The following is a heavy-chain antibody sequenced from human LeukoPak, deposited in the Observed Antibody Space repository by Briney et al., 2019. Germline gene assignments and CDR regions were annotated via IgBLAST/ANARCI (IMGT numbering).Heavy chain of an antibody. D-gene: IGHD6-19*01. Sequence: GGSLRLSCAASGFTFSNFPIHWVRQAPGKGLECVAIMSYDENTKYYADSVRGRFTASRDGSKNTVYLYMNSLRPEDTAVYYCASWYSSGWYPREYWGQGTLVTVSS. J-gene: IGHJ4*02. CDR2: MSYDENTK. V-gene: IGHV3-30-3*01. CDR1: GFTFSNFP. CDR3: ASWYSSGWYPREY.